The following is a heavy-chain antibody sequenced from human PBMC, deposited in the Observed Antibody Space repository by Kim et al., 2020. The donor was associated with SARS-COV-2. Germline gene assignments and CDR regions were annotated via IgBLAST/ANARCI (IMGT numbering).Heavy chain of an antibody. Sequence: TSYADCVKGRFTIYRDNAKKTLYLQMNSLEAEDTAVYYCTGPRNTAYGMDVWGQGTTVTVSS. D-gene: IGHD5-18*01. CDR2: T. J-gene: IGHJ6*02. V-gene: IGHV3-74*01. CDR3: TGPRNTAYGMDV.